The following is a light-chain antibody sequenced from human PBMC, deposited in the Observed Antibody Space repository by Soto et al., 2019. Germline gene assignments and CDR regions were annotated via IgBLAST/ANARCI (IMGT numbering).Light chain of an antibody. CDR1: SRDIDAYDY. CDR3: CSFAGSYYV. V-gene: IGLV2-11*01. CDR2: EVN. J-gene: IGLJ1*01. Sequence: QSVLTQPRSVSGSPGQSVAISCTGTSRDIDAYDYVSWYQQHPGKAPKLIISEVNKRPSGVSYRFSGSKSGNTASLTISGLQVEDEADYYCCSFAGSYYVFGTGTKDTVL.